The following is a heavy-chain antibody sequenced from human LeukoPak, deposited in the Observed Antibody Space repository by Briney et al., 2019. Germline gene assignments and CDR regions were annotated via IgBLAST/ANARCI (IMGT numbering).Heavy chain of an antibody. Sequence: GGSLRLSCAASEFTFSSYSMNWVRQAPGKGLEWVSSISSSSSYIYYADSVKGRFTISRDNAKNSLYLQMNSLRAEDTAVYYCAREAPDFYFDYWGQGTLVTVSS. D-gene: IGHD2-21*02. CDR1: EFTFSSYS. CDR3: AREAPDFYFDY. V-gene: IGHV3-21*01. CDR2: ISSSSSYI. J-gene: IGHJ4*02.